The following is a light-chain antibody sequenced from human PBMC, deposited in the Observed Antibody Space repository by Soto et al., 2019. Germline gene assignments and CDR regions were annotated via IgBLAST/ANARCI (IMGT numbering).Light chain of an antibody. CDR1: SRDVGTYKY. CDR2: DVS. J-gene: IGLJ2*01. CDR3: SSYTTSSTLV. V-gene: IGLV2-14*03. Sequence: QSVLTQPASVSASPGQSITISCTGTSRDVGTYKYVSWYQHHPGKAPKLMIYDVSNRPSGVSNRFSGSKSGNTASLIISGLQTEDEADYYCSSYTTSSTLVFGGGTKVTVL.